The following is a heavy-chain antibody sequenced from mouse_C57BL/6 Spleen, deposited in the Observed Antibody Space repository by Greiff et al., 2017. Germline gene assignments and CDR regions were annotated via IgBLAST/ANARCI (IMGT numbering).Heavy chain of an antibody. J-gene: IGHJ2*01. V-gene: IGHV1-18*01. CDR3: ARSGDYGCDY. CDR1: GYTFTDYN. D-gene: IGHD1-2*01. CDR2: INPNNGGT. Sequence: VQLQQSGPELVKPGASVTIPCTASGYTFTDYNMDWVKQSHGKSLEWIGDINPNNGGTIYNQKFKGKATLTVDKPSSTAYMQLRSLTSEDPAVYYCARSGDYGCDYWGQGTTLTVSS.